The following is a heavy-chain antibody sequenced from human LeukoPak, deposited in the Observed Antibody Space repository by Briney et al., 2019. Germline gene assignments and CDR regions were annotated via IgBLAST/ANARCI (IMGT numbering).Heavy chain of an antibody. V-gene: IGHV4-4*07. CDR3: ASSYYDFWSGYQNWFDP. CDR1: GGSISSYY. J-gene: IGHJ5*02. CDR2: IYTSGST. D-gene: IGHD3-3*01. Sequence: PSETLSLTCTVSGGSISSYYCSWIRQPAGKGLEWIGRIYTSGSTNYNPSLKSRVTMSVDTSKNQFSLKLSSVTAADTAVYYCASSYYDFWSGYQNWFDPWGQGTLVTVSS.